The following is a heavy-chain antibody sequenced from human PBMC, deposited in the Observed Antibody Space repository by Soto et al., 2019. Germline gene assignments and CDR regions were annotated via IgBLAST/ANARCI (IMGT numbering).Heavy chain of an antibody. D-gene: IGHD4-17*01. V-gene: IGHV4-59*08. CDR3: ARRPDYGDYGYWYFDL. CDR1: GGSISSYY. CDR2: IYYSGST. Sequence: SETLSLTCTVSGGSISSYYWSWIRQPPGKGLEWIGYIYYSGSTNYNPSLKSRVTISVDTSKNQFSLKLSSVTAADTAVYYCARRPDYGDYGYWYFDLWGRGTLVTVSS. J-gene: IGHJ2*01.